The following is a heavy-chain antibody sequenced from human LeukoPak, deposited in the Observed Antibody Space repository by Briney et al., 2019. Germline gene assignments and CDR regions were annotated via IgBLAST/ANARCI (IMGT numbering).Heavy chain of an antibody. V-gene: IGHV4-61*02. CDR2: IYTSGST. D-gene: IGHD1-1*01. CDR1: GGSISSGGYY. CDR3: ARDYGYPTYYFDY. Sequence: SQTLSLTCTVSGGSISSGGYYWSWIRQPAGKALEWIGRIYTSGSTNYNPSLKSRVTISVDTSKNQFSLRLSSVTAADTAVYYCARDYGYPTYYFDYWGQGTLVTVSS. J-gene: IGHJ4*02.